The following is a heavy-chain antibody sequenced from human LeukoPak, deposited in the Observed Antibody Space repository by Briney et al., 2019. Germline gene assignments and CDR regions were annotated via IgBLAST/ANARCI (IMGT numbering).Heavy chain of an antibody. CDR1: GYTFTSYY. J-gene: IGHJ4*02. Sequence: GASVKVSCKASGYTFTSYYMHWVRQAPGQGLEWMGIINPSGGSTSYAQKFQGRVTMTRDTSTSTVYMELSSLRSEDTAVYYCARDQGTYDILTGYYGYWGEGTVVTVSS. V-gene: IGHV1-46*01. CDR2: INPSGGST. CDR3: ARDQGTYDILTGYYGY. D-gene: IGHD3-9*01.